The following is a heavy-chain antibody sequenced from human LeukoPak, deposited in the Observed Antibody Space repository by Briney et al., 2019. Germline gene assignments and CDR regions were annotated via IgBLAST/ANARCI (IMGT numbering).Heavy chain of an antibody. V-gene: IGHV3-21*01. D-gene: IGHD6-19*01. Sequence: PGGSLRLSCAASGFTFSSYSMNWVRQAPGKGLEWVSSISSSSSYIYYADSVKGRFTISRDNAKNSLYLQTNSLRAEDTAVYYCASWIAVAGKGDYWGQGTLVTVSS. CDR3: ASWIAVAGKGDY. CDR1: GFTFSSYS. J-gene: IGHJ4*02. CDR2: ISSSSSYI.